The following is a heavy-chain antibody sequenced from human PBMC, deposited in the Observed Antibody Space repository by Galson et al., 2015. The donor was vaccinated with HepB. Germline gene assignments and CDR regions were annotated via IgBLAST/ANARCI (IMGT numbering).Heavy chain of an antibody. V-gene: IGHV1-58*02. J-gene: IGHJ4*02. CDR2: IVVGSGNT. D-gene: IGHD1-26*01. Sequence: SVKVSCKASGFTFTSSAMQWVRQARGQRLEWIGWIVVGSGNTNYAQKFQERVTITRDMSTSTAYMELSSLRPEDTAVYYCAADLVGATTYFDYWGQGTLVTVSS. CDR1: GFTFTSSA. CDR3: AADLVGATTYFDY.